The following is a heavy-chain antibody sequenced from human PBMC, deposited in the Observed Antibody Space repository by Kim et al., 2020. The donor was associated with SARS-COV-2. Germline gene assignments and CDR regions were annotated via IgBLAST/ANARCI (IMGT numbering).Heavy chain of an antibody. Sequence: KFTGRVTMTRDTSISTAYMELSRLRSDDTAVYYCARMEVSIPYYYGMDVWGQGTTVTVSS. V-gene: IGHV1-2*02. D-gene: IGHD1-20*01. J-gene: IGHJ6*02. CDR3: ARMEVSIPYYYGMDV.